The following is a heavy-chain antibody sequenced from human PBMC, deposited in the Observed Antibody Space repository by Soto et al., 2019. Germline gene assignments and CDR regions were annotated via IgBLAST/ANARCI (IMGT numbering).Heavy chain of an antibody. CDR3: ARLPGNSYGLFDY. V-gene: IGHV4-59*01. CDR1: GGSISTYC. Sequence: SETLSLTCTVSGGSISTYCWSWIRQSPGKGLQWIAYIHYTGSTSYNPSLKSRLTISLDTSRIQFSLELRSVTAADSAVYYCARLPGNSYGLFDYWGQGALVTVSS. D-gene: IGHD3-16*01. J-gene: IGHJ4*02. CDR2: IHYTGST.